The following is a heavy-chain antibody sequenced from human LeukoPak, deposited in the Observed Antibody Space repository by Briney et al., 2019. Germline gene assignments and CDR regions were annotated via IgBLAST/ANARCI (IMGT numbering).Heavy chain of an antibody. CDR2: ISYDGSNK. CDR3: AREGLTTVTYFFGYYMDV. Sequence: GRSLRLSCAASGFTFGSYAMHWVRQAPGKGLEWVAVISYDGSNKYYADSVKGRFTISRDNSKNTLYLQMNSLRAEDTAVYYCAREGLTTVTYFFGYYMDVWGKGTTVTVSS. CDR1: GFTFGSYA. J-gene: IGHJ6*03. V-gene: IGHV3-30*04. D-gene: IGHD4-11*01.